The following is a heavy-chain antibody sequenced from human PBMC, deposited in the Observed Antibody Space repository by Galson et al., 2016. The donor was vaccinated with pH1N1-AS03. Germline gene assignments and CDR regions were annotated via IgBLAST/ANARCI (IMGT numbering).Heavy chain of an antibody. CDR2: ISSDGSNK. Sequence: SLRLSCAGSGFSFSAYAMHWVRQAPGKGLEWVALISSDGSNKYNVDSVQGRFTISRDNTKNTLYLQMNSLRAEDTAVYYCTRVEVTCRGANRYSGTYHFYNFGMDFWGQGTTFTVSS. CDR3: TRVEVTCRGANRYSGTYHFYNFGMDF. CDR1: GFSFSAYA. D-gene: IGHD2-21*02. J-gene: IGHJ6*02. V-gene: IGHV3-30*04.